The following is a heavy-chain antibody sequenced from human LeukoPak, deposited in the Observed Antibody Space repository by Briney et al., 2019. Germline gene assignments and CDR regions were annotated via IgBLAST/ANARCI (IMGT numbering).Heavy chain of an antibody. CDR3: ARGLGWKVATMGLFFMDV. Sequence: PSETLSLTCGVYGGSFSGYDWSWVRQPPGKGLEWIGEINDGGGTNYNPSLKSRVTMSVDTSKNHFSLEVRSMTAADTAVYYCARGLGWKVATMGLFFMDVWGEGTTVTVSS. V-gene: IGHV4-34*01. J-gene: IGHJ6*03. CDR1: GGSFSGYD. CDR2: INDGGGT. D-gene: IGHD5-24*01.